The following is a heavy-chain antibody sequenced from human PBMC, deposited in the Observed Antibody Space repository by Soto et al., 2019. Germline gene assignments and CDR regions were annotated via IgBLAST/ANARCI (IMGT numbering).Heavy chain of an antibody. Sequence: PSETLSLTCTVSGGSISSSSYYWGWIRQPPGKGLEWIGGIYYSGSTSYNPPLKSRVTISVDTSKNQFSLKLSSVPPADTAAYYXXRLGIAVAGSYGMDVWGQGTTVT. D-gene: IGHD6-19*01. J-gene: IGHJ6*02. CDR2: IYYSGST. V-gene: IGHV4-39*01. CDR3: XRLGIAVAGSYGMDV. CDR1: GGSISSSSYY.